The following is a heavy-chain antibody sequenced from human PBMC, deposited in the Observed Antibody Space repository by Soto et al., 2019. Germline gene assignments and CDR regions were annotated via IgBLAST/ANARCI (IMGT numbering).Heavy chain of an antibody. Sequence: SPTLRPTSHVAGGSISWFYWRWIRQPTGKRLVWKRRINTSGSTNYHPSLKSRFTMSVDTSENQYSLKRSSVDAAVTAVYYCARQGPIGVWGSNNYFGSRRNGTLVTVPQ. V-gene: IGHV4-4*07. CDR3: ARQGPIGVWGSNNYFGS. D-gene: IGHD3-16*01. CDR1: GGSISWFY. CDR2: INTSGST. J-gene: IGHJ4*01.